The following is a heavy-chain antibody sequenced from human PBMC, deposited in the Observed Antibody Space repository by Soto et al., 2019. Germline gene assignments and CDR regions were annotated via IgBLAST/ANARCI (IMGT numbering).Heavy chain of an antibody. J-gene: IGHJ4*02. D-gene: IGHD3-22*01. Sequence: PSETLSLTCTVSGGSISSYYWSWIRQPPGKGLEWIGYIYYSGSTNYNPSLKSRVTISVDTSKNQFSLKLSSVTAADTAVYYCASGTYYYDSSGYSSWFSFDYWGQGTLVTVSS. CDR3: ASGTYYYDSSGYSSWFSFDY. CDR1: GGSISSYY. CDR2: IYYSGST. V-gene: IGHV4-59*01.